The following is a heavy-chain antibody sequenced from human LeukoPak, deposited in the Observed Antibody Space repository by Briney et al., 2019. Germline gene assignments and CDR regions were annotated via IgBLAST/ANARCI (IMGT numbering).Heavy chain of an antibody. D-gene: IGHD3-10*01. V-gene: IGHV4-59*01. CDR1: GGSFSSYY. J-gene: IGHJ5*02. CDR2: TFYGGTT. Sequence: SEPLSLTCTVPGGSFSSYYWSWFRQPPGKGLEGIGYTFYGGTTNYNPSLTSRVTISVDTSKNQFSLNLNSVTAADTAVYYCARGPTTVRGDRTKWFDPWGQGTLVTVSS. CDR3: ARGPTTVRGDRTKWFDP.